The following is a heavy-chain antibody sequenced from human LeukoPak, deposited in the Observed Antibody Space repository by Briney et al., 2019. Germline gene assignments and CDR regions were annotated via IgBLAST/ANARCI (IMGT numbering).Heavy chain of an antibody. Sequence: GGSLGLSCAASGFTFSSYAMSWVRQAPGKGLEWVSAISGSGGSTYYADCVKGRFTISRDNSRNTLYLQMNSLRAEDTAVYYCAKDGGDDSSGYDAFDIWGQGTMVTVSS. CDR3: AKDGGDDSSGYDAFDI. CDR1: GFTFSSYA. V-gene: IGHV3-23*01. D-gene: IGHD3-22*01. J-gene: IGHJ3*02. CDR2: ISGSGGST.